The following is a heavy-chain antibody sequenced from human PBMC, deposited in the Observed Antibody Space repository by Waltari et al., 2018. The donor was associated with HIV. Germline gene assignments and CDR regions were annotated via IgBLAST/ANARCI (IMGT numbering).Heavy chain of an antibody. Sequence: EVQLVESGGALVQPGGSLRLSCAASGFTFRNYWMTWVRQAPGKGLEWVANIQQDGGEMLYLDSVKGRFTISRDNANNSVYLQMNSLRAEDTAVYWCARDPFDHSDIPYWGQGTLVTVSS. CDR1: GFTFRNYW. J-gene: IGHJ4*02. CDR2: IQQDGGEM. D-gene: IGHD1-26*01. CDR3: ARDPFDHSDIPY. V-gene: IGHV3-7*01.